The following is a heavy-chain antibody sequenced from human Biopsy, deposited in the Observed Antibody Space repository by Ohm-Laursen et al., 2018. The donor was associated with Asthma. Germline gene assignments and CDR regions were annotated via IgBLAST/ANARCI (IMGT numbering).Heavy chain of an antibody. Sequence: TQTLTLTCTFSGFSVETSGVAVGWIRQPPGKALEWLALIYWTDDKRYSPSLKSRLTITQDTAKNQVVLTMTRMDPVDTATYFCACRHRWDYFDLWGQGTLVTVFS. CDR3: ACRHRWDYFDL. D-gene: IGHD4-23*01. V-gene: IGHV2-5*01. CDR1: GFSVETSGVA. CDR2: IYWTDDK. J-gene: IGHJ4*02.